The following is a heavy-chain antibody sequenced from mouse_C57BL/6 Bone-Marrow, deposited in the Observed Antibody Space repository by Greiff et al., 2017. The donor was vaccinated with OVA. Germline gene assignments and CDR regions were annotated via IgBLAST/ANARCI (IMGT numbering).Heavy chain of an antibody. CDR2: ISYDGSN. Sequence: VQLKESGPGLVKPSQSLSLTCSVTGYSITSGYYWNWIRQFPGNKLEWMGYISYDGSNNYNPSLKNRISITRDTSKNQFFLKLNSVTTEDTATYYCARGGLRRPAWFAYWGQGTLVTVSA. D-gene: IGHD2-4*01. J-gene: IGHJ3*01. CDR1: GYSITSGYY. CDR3: ARGGLRRPAWFAY. V-gene: IGHV3-6*01.